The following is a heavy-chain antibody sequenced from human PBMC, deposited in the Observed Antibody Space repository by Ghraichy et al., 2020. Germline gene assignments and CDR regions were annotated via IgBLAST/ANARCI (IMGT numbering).Heavy chain of an antibody. V-gene: IGHV3-74*01. Sequence: GESLNISCAASGFTLSNYYMPWVRQAPGKGLVWVSLIKSDGRNIIFADSVKGRFTISRDNAKNTLYLQMNSLRAEDTAVYYCVREAEDFDIWGQGTVVTVSS. J-gene: IGHJ3*02. CDR1: GFTLSNYY. CDR3: VREAEDFDI. CDR2: IKSDGRNI.